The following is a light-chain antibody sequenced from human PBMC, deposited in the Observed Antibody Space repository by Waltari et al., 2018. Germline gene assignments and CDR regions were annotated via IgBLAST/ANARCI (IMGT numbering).Light chain of an antibody. V-gene: IGLV1-40*01. J-gene: IGLJ2*01. Sequence: QSVLTQPPSVSGAPGQRVTLSCTGSSSNTGAGHDVHWYQQLPGTAPKLLIYNNNIRPSGVPARFSGSRSGTSASLAITGLQAEDEADYYCQSYDSSLSGVIFGGGTKLTVL. CDR1: SSNTGAGHD. CDR2: NNN. CDR3: QSYDSSLSGVI.